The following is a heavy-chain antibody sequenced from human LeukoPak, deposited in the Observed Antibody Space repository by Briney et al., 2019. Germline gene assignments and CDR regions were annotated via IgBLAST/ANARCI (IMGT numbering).Heavy chain of an antibody. CDR3: ARGSVFLYGMDV. V-gene: IGHV4-34*01. J-gene: IGHJ6*02. D-gene: IGHD2-21*01. CDR2: INHSGST. Sequence: PSETLSLTCAVYGGSFSGYYWSWIRQPPGKGLEWIGEINHSGSTNYNPSLKSRVTIPVDTSKNQFSLKLSSVTAADTAVYYCARGSVFLYGMDVWGQGTTVTVSS. CDR1: GGSFSGYY.